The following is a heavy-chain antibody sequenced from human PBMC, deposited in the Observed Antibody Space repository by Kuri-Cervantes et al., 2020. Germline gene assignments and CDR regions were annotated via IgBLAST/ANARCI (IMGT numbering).Heavy chain of an antibody. V-gene: IGHV1-2*02. D-gene: IGHD4-17*01. CDR3: TRHGAYLDY. CDR2: INPNSGST. Sequence: ASFKVSCKASGYTFTDNYMHWVRQAPGQGREWMGWINPNSGSTHYAQSFQGRVTMTREKSINTAYIELSSLRSDDTAVYYCTRHGAYLDYWGQGTLVTVSS. J-gene: IGHJ4*02. CDR1: GYTFTDNY.